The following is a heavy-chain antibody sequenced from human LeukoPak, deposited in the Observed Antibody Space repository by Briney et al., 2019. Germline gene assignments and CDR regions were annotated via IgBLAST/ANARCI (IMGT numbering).Heavy chain of an antibody. CDR2: ISGGADRI. CDR3: AGSSTSRGYNYGRFDC. CDR1: GLIFSTYA. Sequence: PGGSLRLSCTASGLIFSTYAMSWVRQAPGKGLEWVSTISGGADRIYYADSVKGRFTISRDNSKNTLSLQMNSLRAEDAAVYYCAGSSTSRGYNYGRFDCWGQGTLVTVSS. J-gene: IGHJ4*02. V-gene: IGHV3-23*01. D-gene: IGHD5-18*01.